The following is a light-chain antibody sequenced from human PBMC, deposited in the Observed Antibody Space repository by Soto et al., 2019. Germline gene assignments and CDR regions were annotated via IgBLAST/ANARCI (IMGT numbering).Light chain of an antibody. J-gene: IGLJ3*02. V-gene: IGLV1-47*01. Sequence: VLTQPPSASGTPGQRVTISCSGGSYNVGKNLVYWYQQRPGTAPKLIIFKNNERPSGVPDRFSGSNSGSSASLAISGLRSEDEADYFCAAWDDSLSAWVFGGGTKLTVL. CDR3: AAWDDSLSAWV. CDR2: KNN. CDR1: SYNVGKNL.